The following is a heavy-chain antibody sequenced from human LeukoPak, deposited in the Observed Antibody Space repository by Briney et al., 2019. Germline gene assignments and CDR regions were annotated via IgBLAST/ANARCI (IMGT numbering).Heavy chain of an antibody. CDR1: GLTFSDYY. V-gene: IGHV3-11*05. CDR2: FRSSSSYT. J-gene: IGHJ3*02. CDR3: ARGPDAFDI. Sequence: GGSLRLSCAASGLTFSDYYMSWIRQAPGKGLEWVSYFRSSSSYTKYADSVKGRFTISRDNAKNSLYLQMNSLRAEDTAVYYCARGPDAFDIWGQGTMVTVSS.